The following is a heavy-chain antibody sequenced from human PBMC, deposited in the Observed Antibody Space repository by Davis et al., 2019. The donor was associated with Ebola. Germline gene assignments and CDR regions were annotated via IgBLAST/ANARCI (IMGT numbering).Heavy chain of an antibody. Sequence: GASLKISCAASGFTSSDYSLSWVRQAPGKGLEWLSLISSTTTVIRYADSVKGRFTISRDNAKRSMYLQMNGLRDEDTAVYYCAAGSCATACYLLDYWGQGTVVTVSS. D-gene: IGHD2-21*02. J-gene: IGHJ4*02. CDR2: ISSTTTVI. V-gene: IGHV3-48*02. CDR3: AAGSCATACYLLDY. CDR1: GFTSSDYS.